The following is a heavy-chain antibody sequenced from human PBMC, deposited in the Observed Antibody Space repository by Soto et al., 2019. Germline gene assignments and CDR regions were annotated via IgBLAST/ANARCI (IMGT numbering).Heavy chain of an antibody. J-gene: IGHJ4*02. V-gene: IGHV3-66*01. CDR3: ARVMTYGDYGGPFDY. CDR2: IYSGGST. Sequence: GGSLRLSCAASGFTVSSNYMSWVRQAPGKGLEWVSVIYSGGSTYYADSVKGRFTISRDNSKNTLYLQMNSLRAEDTAVYYCARVMTYGDYGGPFDYWGQGTLVTVSS. CDR1: GFTVSSNY. D-gene: IGHD4-17*01.